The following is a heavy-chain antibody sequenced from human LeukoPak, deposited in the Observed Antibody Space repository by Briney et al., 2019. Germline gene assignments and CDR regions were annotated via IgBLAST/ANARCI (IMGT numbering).Heavy chain of an antibody. D-gene: IGHD3-3*01. V-gene: IGHV3-23*01. Sequence: PGGSLRLSCAASGFTFSSYAMSWVRQAPGKGLEWVSAISGSGGSTYYADSVKGRFTTSRGNSKNTLHLQMNSLRAEDTAVYYCAREFWSGYYAKYFGYWGQGTLVTVSS. CDR3: AREFWSGYYAKYFGY. CDR1: GFTFSSYA. J-gene: IGHJ4*02. CDR2: ISGSGGST.